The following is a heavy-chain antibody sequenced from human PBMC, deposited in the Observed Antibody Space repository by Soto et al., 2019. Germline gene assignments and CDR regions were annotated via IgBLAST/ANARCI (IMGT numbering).Heavy chain of an antibody. J-gene: IGHJ4*02. D-gene: IGHD6-13*01. CDR3: ARESRSWYGSIWDY. Sequence: SETLSLTCTISGFSISSYYWSWILQPPGKGLEWIGYIYFSGGTNYNPSLKSRVTISVDTSKNQFSLKLSSVTAADTAVYYCARESRSWYGSIWDYWSQGTLVTVS. CDR2: IYFSGGT. V-gene: IGHV4-59*12. CDR1: GFSISSYY.